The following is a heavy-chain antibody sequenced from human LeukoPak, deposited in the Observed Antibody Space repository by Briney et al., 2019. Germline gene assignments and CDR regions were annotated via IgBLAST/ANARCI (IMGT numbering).Heavy chain of an antibody. D-gene: IGHD6-13*01. V-gene: IGHV4-34*01. J-gene: IGHJ1*01. CDR3: ARESSSWSQGYFQC. CDR1: GGSFRGYY. CDR2: INHSEST. Sequence: SETLSLTCAVYGGSFRGYYWSWIRQPPGKGLEWIGEINHSESTNYNPSLKSRVTISVDASKNQFSLKLSSVTAADTAVYCCARESSSWSQGYFQCWGQGTLVTVSS.